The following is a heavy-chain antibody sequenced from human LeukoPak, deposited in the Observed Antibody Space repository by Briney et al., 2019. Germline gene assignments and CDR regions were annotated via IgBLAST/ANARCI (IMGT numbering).Heavy chain of an antibody. V-gene: IGHV4-59*08. J-gene: IGHJ6*02. Sequence: SETLSLTCTASGGSISNYFWTWIRQPPGKGLEWIGYIYYSGSTNYNSSLKSRITISVDTSKNRFSLNLSSVTAADTAVYYCARSRALHYYSLDLWGQGTTVTVSS. CDR2: IYYSGST. CDR1: GGSISNYF. D-gene: IGHD2-2*01. CDR3: ARSRALHYYSLDL.